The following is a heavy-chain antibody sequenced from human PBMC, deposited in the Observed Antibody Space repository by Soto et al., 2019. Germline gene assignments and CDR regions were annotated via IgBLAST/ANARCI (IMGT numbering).Heavy chain of an antibody. D-gene: IGHD6-19*01. CDR1: AFIFNEYA. J-gene: IGHJ5*02. V-gene: IGHV3-23*01. CDR2: IHGSGGSA. Sequence: GGALRLSCSASAFIFNEYAMSWVRQAPGKGLEWVSAIHGSGGSAYYADSVKGRFTVSRDDSKNTLYLQMSSLRVDDTALYYCAKDAVAGNGEQDWLEPWGQGTLVTVSS. CDR3: AKDAVAGNGEQDWLEP.